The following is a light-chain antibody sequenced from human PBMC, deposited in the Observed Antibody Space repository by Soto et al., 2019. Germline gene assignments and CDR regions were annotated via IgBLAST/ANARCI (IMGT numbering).Light chain of an antibody. CDR3: SSFTTSTTLVI. CDR2: DVN. V-gene: IGLV2-14*01. Sequence: QSALTQPASVSGSPGQSITISCTGTSSDVGAYKYVSWYQHHPGKVPKLIIYDVNNRPLGVSDRFSGSKFGNTSSLTISGLRAEDEADYYCSSFTTSTTLVIFGGGTKLTVL. J-gene: IGLJ2*01. CDR1: SSDVGAYKY.